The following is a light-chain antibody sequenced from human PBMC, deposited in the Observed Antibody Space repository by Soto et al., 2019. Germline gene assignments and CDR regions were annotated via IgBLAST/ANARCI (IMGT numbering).Light chain of an antibody. CDR1: SSDVGGYNY. Sequence: QSALTQPRSVSGSPGQSVTISCTGTSSDVGGYNYVSWYQQHPGKAPKLMIYDVSKRPSGVPDRFSGSKSGNTASLTISGLQAEDEADYYCCSYAGSYTPVEFGGGTKVTVL. J-gene: IGLJ2*01. CDR3: CSYAGSYTPVE. CDR2: DVS. V-gene: IGLV2-11*01.